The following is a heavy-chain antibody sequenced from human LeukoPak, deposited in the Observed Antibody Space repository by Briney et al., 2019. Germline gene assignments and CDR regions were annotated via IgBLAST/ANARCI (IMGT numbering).Heavy chain of an antibody. D-gene: IGHD3-16*01. J-gene: IGHJ4*02. V-gene: IGHV4-39*01. CDR1: GGSISSTNSY. Sequence: SETLSLTCTVSGGSISSTNSYWGWVRQPPGKGLEWIGSIYYSGSTYYHPSLECRVAISVDTSKTHFSLKLNSVTAADTAVYFCARQIPGVMATRRWGFDYWGQGTLVTVSS. CDR2: IYYSGST. CDR3: ARQIPGVMATRRWGFDY.